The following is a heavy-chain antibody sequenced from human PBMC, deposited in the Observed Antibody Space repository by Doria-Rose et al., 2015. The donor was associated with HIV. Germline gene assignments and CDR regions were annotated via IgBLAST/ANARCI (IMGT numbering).Heavy chain of an antibody. Sequence: ESGPVLVKPTETLTLTCTVSGVSLSSPGMGVSWIRQPPGKALEWLANIFSEDERSYKTSLKSRLTSSRVTSKSQVVLTMTDMDPVDTATYYCARIKSSRWYHKYYFDFWGQGTLVIVSA. CDR2: IFSEDER. J-gene: IGHJ4*02. CDR1: GVSLSSPGMG. CDR3: ARIKSSRWYHKYYFDF. D-gene: IGHD6-13*01. V-gene: IGHV2-26*01.